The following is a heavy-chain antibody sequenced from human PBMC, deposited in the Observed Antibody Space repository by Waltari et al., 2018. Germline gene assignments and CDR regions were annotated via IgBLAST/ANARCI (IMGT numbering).Heavy chain of an antibody. J-gene: IGHJ4*02. CDR3: AKVGDSGYAYAYYDH. V-gene: IGHV3-23*01. CDR2: ITGSGGST. Sequence: VQVLESGGGLVQLGGSLRLSCEASAFTFCSYAMTWVRQPPGKGLEWVSGITGSGGSTYYADSVKGRFTISRDNSKNTLYLQMNSLRAEDTAVYYCAKVGDSGYAYAYYDHWGQGTLVTVSS. D-gene: IGHD5-12*01. CDR1: AFTFCSYA.